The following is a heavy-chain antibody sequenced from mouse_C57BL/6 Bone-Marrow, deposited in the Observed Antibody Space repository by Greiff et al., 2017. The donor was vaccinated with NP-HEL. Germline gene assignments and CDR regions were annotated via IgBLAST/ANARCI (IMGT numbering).Heavy chain of an antibody. CDR1: GYSITSDY. Sequence: EVKLVESGPGLAKPSQTLSLTCSVTGYSITSDYWNWIRKFPGNKLEYMGYISYSGSTYYNPSLKSRISITRDTSKNQYYLQLNSVTTEDTATYYCARGLYDGYYVEAMDYWGQGTSVTVSS. CDR2: ISYSGST. V-gene: IGHV3-8*01. CDR3: ARGLYDGYYVEAMDY. J-gene: IGHJ4*01. D-gene: IGHD2-3*01.